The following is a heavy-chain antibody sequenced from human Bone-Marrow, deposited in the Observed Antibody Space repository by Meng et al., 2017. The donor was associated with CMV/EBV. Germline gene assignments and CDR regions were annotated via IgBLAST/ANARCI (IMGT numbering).Heavy chain of an antibody. CDR3: ARDPRNSIFGVLDV. J-gene: IGHJ6*02. V-gene: IGHV3-30*02. Sequence: GGSLRLSCAASGFTFSNYGMHWVRQAPGKGLEWVAFMRYDGSNKYYADSVKGRFTISRDNSKNTLFLQMNSLRADDSAVYYCARDPRNSIFGVLDVWGQGTMVTVSS. D-gene: IGHD3-3*01. CDR2: MRYDGSNK. CDR1: GFTFSNYG.